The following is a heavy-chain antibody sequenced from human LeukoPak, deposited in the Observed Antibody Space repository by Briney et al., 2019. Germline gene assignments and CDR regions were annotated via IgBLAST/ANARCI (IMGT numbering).Heavy chain of an antibody. J-gene: IGHJ6*02. CDR1: GFTFSSYS. CDR3: ARENHYYGLDV. V-gene: IGHV3-21*01. CDR2: ITSSSSYR. Sequence: GGSLRLSCAASGFTFSSYSMNWVRQAPGKGLEWVSSITSSSSYRYYADSVKGRFTISRDNAKNSLYLQMNSLRAEDTAMYYCARENHYYGLDVWGQGTTVTVSS.